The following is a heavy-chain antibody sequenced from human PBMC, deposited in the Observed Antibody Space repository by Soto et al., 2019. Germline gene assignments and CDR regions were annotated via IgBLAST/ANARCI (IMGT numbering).Heavy chain of an antibody. Sequence: QVQLVESGGGVVQPGRSLRLSCAASGFTFSSYAMHWVRQAPGKGLEWVAVISYDGSNKYYADSVKGRFTISRDNSKNTLNMQMNSLRAEDTAVYYCAREYSSSATHHKFYYYSYYGMDVWGQGTTVTVSS. CDR3: AREYSSSATHHKFYYYSYYGMDV. J-gene: IGHJ6*02. CDR2: ISYDGSNK. V-gene: IGHV3-30-3*01. D-gene: IGHD6-6*01. CDR1: GFTFSSYA.